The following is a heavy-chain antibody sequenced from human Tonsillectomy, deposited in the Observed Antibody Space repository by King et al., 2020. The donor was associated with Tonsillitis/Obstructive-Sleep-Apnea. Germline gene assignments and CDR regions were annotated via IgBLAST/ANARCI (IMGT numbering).Heavy chain of an antibody. D-gene: IGHD1-26*01. Sequence: VQLVQSGGGLVQPGRSLRLSCATSGFTFDDYAMHWVRQAPGKGLEWVAGIIWNSANIGYADSVKGRFTISRDNAKNSLYLQMNSLRAEDTALYYCAKDGERGAYYNLHFMDVWGKGTTVTVSS. CDR2: IIWNSANI. J-gene: IGHJ6*03. CDR3: AKDGERGAYYNLHFMDV. CDR1: GFTFDDYA. V-gene: IGHV3-9*01.